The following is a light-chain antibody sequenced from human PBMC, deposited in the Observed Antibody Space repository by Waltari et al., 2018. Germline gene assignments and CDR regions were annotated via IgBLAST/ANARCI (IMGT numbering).Light chain of an antibody. CDR1: QSVLSTSNNKNY. V-gene: IGKV4-1*01. CDR3: QQYYSTPPIFT. J-gene: IGKJ3*01. Sequence: DIVMTQSPDSLAVSLGERATITCKSSQSVLSTSNNKNYLAWYQQKPGQPPQLLIYWASTRESGVPDRCSGSGSGTDFALTSSSLQAEDVAVYDCQQYYSTPPIFTFGPGTKVDI. CDR2: WAS.